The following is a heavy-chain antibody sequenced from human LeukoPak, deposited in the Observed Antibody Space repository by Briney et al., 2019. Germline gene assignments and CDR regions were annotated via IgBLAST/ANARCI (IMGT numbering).Heavy chain of an antibody. CDR3: AKDSSGWYPAAPDLDY. Sequence: GGSLRLSCAASGFTFSSYAMSWVRQAPGKGLEWVSAISGSGGSTYYADSVKGRFTISRDNSKNTLYLQMNSLRAEDTAVYYCAKDSSGWYPAAPDLDYWGQGTLVTVSS. CDR2: ISGSGGST. D-gene: IGHD6-19*01. J-gene: IGHJ4*02. CDR1: GFTFSSYA. V-gene: IGHV3-23*01.